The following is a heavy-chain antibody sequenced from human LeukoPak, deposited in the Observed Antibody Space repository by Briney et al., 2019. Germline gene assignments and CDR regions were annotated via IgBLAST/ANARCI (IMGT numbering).Heavy chain of an antibody. D-gene: IGHD6-13*01. Sequence: PGGSLRLSCAASGFTFSSYGMHWVRQAPGKGLEWVAVIWYDGSNKYYADSVKGRFTISRDNSKNTLYLQMNSLRAEDTAVYYCARELGIAAAGYYMDVWGKGTTVTVSS. J-gene: IGHJ6*03. V-gene: IGHV3-33*01. CDR1: GFTFSSYG. CDR3: ARELGIAAAGYYMDV. CDR2: IWYDGSNK.